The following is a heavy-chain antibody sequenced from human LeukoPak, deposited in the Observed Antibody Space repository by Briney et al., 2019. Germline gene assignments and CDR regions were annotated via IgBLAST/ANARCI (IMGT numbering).Heavy chain of an antibody. V-gene: IGHV4-39*07. CDR1: GGSISSGSYY. D-gene: IGHD3-9*01. CDR2: IYYSGST. Sequence: PSETLSLTCTVSGGSISSGSYYWGWIRQPPGKGLEWIGSIYYSGSTYYNPSLKSRVTISVDTSKNQFSLKLSSVTAADTAVYYCARGFTILQRSPYYYMDVWGKGTTVTVSS. CDR3: ARGFTILQRSPYYYMDV. J-gene: IGHJ6*03.